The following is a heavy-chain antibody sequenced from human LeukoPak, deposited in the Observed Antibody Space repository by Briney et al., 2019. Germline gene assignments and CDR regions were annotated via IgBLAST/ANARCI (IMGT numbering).Heavy chain of an antibody. V-gene: IGHV4-59*01. Sequence: PSETLSLTCTVSGGSISSYYGSWIRQPPGKGLEGIGYIYYSGSTNYNPSLKSRVTISVDTSKIQFSLKLSSVTAADTAVYYCAREGGGIVDYWGQGTLVTVSS. J-gene: IGHJ4*02. CDR1: GGSISSYY. CDR2: IYYSGST. CDR3: AREGGGIVDY. D-gene: IGHD1-26*01.